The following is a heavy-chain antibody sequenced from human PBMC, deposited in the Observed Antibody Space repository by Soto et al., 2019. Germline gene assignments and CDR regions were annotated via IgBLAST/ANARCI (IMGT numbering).Heavy chain of an antibody. CDR1: GFSFSTYA. V-gene: IGHV3-23*01. CDR3: AKDQAAAGTISRYFQH. Sequence: GGSLRLSCAASGFSFSTYAMSWVRQAPGKGLEKVSGISGSGGTTYYADSVKGRFTISRDNSKNTLYLQVNSLRAEDTAVYYCAKDQAAAGTISRYFQHWGQGTLVTVSS. D-gene: IGHD6-13*01. CDR2: ISGSGGTT. J-gene: IGHJ1*01.